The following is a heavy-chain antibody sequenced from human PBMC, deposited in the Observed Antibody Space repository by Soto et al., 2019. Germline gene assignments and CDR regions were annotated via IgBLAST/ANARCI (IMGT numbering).Heavy chain of an antibody. CDR2: IMPIFGTI. J-gene: IGHJ6*02. D-gene: IGHD2-21*02. Sequence: QVQLVQSGAEVKKPGSSVRVSCQASGGTFSSYVISWVRQAPGQGLEWMGGIMPIFGTITYAQRFQGRVTLTADESTSTAYMELSGLRSEDTATYYGARLPRVVLATLEGGVDGWGQGTTVTV. CDR1: GGTFSSYV. V-gene: IGHV1-69*12. CDR3: ARLPRVVLATLEGGVDG.